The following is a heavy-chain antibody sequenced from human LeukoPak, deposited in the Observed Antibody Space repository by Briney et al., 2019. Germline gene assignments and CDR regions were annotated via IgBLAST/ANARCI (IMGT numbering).Heavy chain of an antibody. D-gene: IGHD6-19*01. J-gene: IGHJ4*02. CDR1: GFNFQAFA. CDR2: VHGGGGAA. Sequence: GGSLRLSCAASGFNFQAFAMTWVRQRPGRGLEWVAVVHGGGGAAQYADSVRGRFIISRDNSRNILYLQLTDLRAEDTAVYYCAKIPHPDQWLVADYDHWGQGTLVTVSS. V-gene: IGHV3-23*01. CDR3: AKIPHPDQWLVADYDH.